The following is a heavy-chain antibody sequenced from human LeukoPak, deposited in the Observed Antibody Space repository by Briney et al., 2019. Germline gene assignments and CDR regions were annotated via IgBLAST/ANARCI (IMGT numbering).Heavy chain of an antibody. V-gene: IGHV3-30*19. D-gene: IGHD6-13*01. Sequence: GGSLRLSCAASGFTFSSYGMHWVRLAPGKGLEWVAVISYDGSNKYYADSVKGRFTISRDNSKNTLYLQMNSLRAEDTAVYYCAKDQPSIAAAHGPFDYWGQGTLVTVSS. CDR2: ISYDGSNK. CDR1: GFTFSSYG. CDR3: AKDQPSIAAAHGPFDY. J-gene: IGHJ4*02.